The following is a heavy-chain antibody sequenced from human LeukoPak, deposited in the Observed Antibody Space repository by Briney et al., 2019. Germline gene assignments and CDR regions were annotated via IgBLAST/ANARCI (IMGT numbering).Heavy chain of an antibody. V-gene: IGHV4-61*01. Sequence: SETLSLTCTVSGGSISSSSYYWSWIRQPPGKGLEWIGYIYYSGSTNYNPSLKSRVTISVDTSKNQFSLKLSSVTAADTAVYYCASGDLYGSGSYKNFDYWGQGTLVTVSS. CDR3: ASGDLYGSGSYKNFDY. CDR2: IYYSGST. J-gene: IGHJ4*02. D-gene: IGHD3-10*01. CDR1: GGSISSSSYY.